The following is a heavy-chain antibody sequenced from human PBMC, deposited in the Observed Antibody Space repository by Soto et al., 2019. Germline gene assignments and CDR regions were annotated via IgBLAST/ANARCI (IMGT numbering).Heavy chain of an antibody. V-gene: IGHV4-30-4*01. CDR3: ARGGYDILTGRNWSDP. CDR1: GGSISTGDYY. CDR2: IYYSGDT. J-gene: IGHJ5*02. D-gene: IGHD3-9*01. Sequence: SETLSLTCTVSGGSISTGDYYWSWIRQPPGKGLEWIGYIYYSGDTYYNPSLKSRLTISVDTSKNQFSLKLRSVTAADTAVYYCARGGYDILTGRNWSDPGGQGTLVTDSS.